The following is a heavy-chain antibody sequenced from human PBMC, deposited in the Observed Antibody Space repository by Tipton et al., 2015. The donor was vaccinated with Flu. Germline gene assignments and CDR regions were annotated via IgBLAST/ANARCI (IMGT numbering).Heavy chain of an antibody. CDR3: TREGCDSFNCNPCAVDY. J-gene: IGHJ4*02. CDR1: GYTFTGYY. V-gene: IGHV1-2*02. D-gene: IGHD1-1*01. CDR2: INPNSGDT. Sequence: QLVQSGAEVKRPGASVKVSCKASGYTFTGYYVHWVRQAPGQGLEWMGWINPNSGDTRYAQNFQGRVTMTWDRSSSTTYMELSRLISDDTAVYYCTREGCDSFNCNPCAVDYWGQGTLVTVSS.